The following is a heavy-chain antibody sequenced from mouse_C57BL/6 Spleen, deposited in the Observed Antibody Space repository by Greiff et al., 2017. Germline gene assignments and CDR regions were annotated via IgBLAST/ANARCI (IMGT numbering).Heavy chain of an antibody. D-gene: IGHD1-1*01. V-gene: IGHV1-80*01. Sequence: QVQLKESGAELVKPGASVKISCKASGYAFSSYWMNWVKQRPGKGLEWIGQIYPGDGDTNYNGKFKGKATLTADKSSSTAYMQLSSLTSEDSAVYFCAREGARGDYYPWFAYWGQGTLVTVSA. CDR1: GYAFSSYW. CDR2: IYPGDGDT. J-gene: IGHJ3*01. CDR3: AREGARGDYYPWFAY.